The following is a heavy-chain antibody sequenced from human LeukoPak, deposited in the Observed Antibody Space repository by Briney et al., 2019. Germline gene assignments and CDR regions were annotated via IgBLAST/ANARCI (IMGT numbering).Heavy chain of an antibody. Sequence: GRSLRLSCAASGFTFSSYAMHWVRQAPGKGLEWVAVISYDGSNKYYADSVKGRFTISRDNSKNTLYLQMNSLRAEDTAVYYCARDIDYYDSSGYLDYWGQGTLVTVSS. J-gene: IGHJ4*02. CDR1: GFTFSSYA. CDR3: ARDIDYYDSSGYLDY. CDR2: ISYDGSNK. D-gene: IGHD3-22*01. V-gene: IGHV3-30-3*01.